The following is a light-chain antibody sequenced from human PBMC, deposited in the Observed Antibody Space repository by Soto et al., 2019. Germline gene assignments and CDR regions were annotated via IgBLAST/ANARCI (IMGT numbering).Light chain of an antibody. J-gene: IGKJ2*01. CDR3: QQYKDWPPYT. CDR2: GAS. V-gene: IGKV3-15*01. CDR1: QDISDH. Sequence: EIVMTQSPATLSVSPGERATLSCRASQDISDHFAWYQQKPGQAPRLLISGASARATGVPARFSGSGSETHFTLTISSLQSEDFAVYYCQQYKDWPPYTFGQGTRLEIK.